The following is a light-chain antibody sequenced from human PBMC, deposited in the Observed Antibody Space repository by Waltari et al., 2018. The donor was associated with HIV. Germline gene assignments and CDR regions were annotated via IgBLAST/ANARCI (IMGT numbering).Light chain of an antibody. CDR2: LNSDGNH. CDR3: QTWATGSRVV. Sequence: QLLLPQSPFPSAPLGAPVNPTCTLSIGQGTQAIPWHQQHPEKGPRYLMKLNSDGNHIKGDGIPDRFSGSSSGAERYLTISSLQSEDEADYYCQTWATGSRVVFGGGTKLTVL. CDR1: IGQGTQA. V-gene: IGLV4-69*01. J-gene: IGLJ2*01.